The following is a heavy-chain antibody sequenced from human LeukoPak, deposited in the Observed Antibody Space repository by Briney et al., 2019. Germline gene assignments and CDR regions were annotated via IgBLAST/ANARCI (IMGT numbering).Heavy chain of an antibody. CDR2: IRSKPDNYAT. V-gene: IGHV3-73*01. Sequence: GGSLRLSCAASGFTFTVSAMHWVRQASGKGLEWVGRIRSKPDNYATAYAASVKGRFTISRDDSKNAAYLQMNSLNTEDTAVYYCTRHGGRDFYDSTEDAFDIWGQGTMVTVSS. D-gene: IGHD3-22*01. J-gene: IGHJ3*02. CDR1: GFTFTVSA. CDR3: TRHGGRDFYDSTEDAFDI.